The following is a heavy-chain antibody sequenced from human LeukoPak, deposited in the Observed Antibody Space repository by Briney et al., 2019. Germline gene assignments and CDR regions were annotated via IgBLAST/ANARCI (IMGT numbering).Heavy chain of an antibody. CDR3: ARRLTQYDCFDP. Sequence: SQTLSLTCAISGDSVTSNSVTWNWIRQSPSRGLEWLGRTYYRSTWYNDYAVSVRGRITVNPDTSKNQFSLHLDSVTPEDTAVYYCARRLTQYDCFDPWGQGILVTVSS. CDR2: TYYRSTWYN. CDR1: GDSVTSNSVT. J-gene: IGHJ5*02. D-gene: IGHD2-2*01. V-gene: IGHV6-1*01.